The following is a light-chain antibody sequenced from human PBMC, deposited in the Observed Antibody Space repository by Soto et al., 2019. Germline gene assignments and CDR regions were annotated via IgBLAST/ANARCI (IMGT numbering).Light chain of an antibody. Sequence: QSALTQPASVSGSPGQSITISCTGTSSDIGANKYVSWYHQHPGKAPKLMIYDDTNRPSGVSYRFSGSKSGNSVSLTIPGPEDEDDAYYYCSANTTSSTLFGGGTKLTVL. V-gene: IGLV2-14*03. CDR2: DDT. CDR3: SANTTSSTL. J-gene: IGLJ2*01. CDR1: SSDIGANKY.